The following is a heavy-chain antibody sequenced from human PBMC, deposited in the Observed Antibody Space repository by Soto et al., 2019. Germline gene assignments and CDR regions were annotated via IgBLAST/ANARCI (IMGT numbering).Heavy chain of an antibody. CDR1: GGTFSSYT. CDR2: SIPSFGTA. D-gene: IGHD5-12*01. J-gene: IGHJ2*01. V-gene: IGHV1-69*12. CDR3: ARGTHRWLELWCFVL. Sequence: QVQLVQSGAEVKKPGSSVTVSCKASGGTFSSYTISWVRQAPGQGLEWMGGSIPSFGTANYAQKFQGRVTINGDESTSTAYMELGSLRSEDTAVYYCARGTHRWLELWCFVLWGRGTLVTVSS.